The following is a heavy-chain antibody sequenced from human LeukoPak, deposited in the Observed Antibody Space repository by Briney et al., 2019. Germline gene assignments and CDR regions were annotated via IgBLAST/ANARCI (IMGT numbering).Heavy chain of an antibody. CDR2: MNPNSGNT. J-gene: IGHJ4*02. CDR1: GYTFNGYD. D-gene: IGHD5-12*01. CDR3: ARVEFNGGYSHVY. V-gene: IGHV1-8*01. Sequence: RASVKVSCKASGYTFNGYDLNWVRQATGQGLEWMGWMNPNSGNTGYAQKFQGRVTMTRDTSISTAYMELSSLTSEDTAVYYCARVEFNGGYSHVYWGQGTLVTVSS.